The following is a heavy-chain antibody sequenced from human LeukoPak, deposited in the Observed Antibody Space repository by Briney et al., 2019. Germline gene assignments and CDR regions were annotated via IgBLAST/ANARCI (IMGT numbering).Heavy chain of an antibody. Sequence: ASVKVSCKASGYTFTTYDINWVRQAAGQGPEWMGWMNPNTGNTGYAQKFQGRVTMTRKTSISTAYMELNSLRSEDTAVYYCATMGSRLPILDWGQGTLVTVSS. CDR3: ATMGSRLPILD. V-gene: IGHV1-8*01. CDR2: MNPNTGNT. CDR1: GYTFTTYD. J-gene: IGHJ4*02. D-gene: IGHD2-8*01.